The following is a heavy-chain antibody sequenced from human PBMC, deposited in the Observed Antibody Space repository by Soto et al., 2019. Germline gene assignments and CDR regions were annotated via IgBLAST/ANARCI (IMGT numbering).Heavy chain of an antibody. CDR3: AGDHAVGGWFRFDY. CDR2: ISAYDGDT. D-gene: IGHD6-19*01. J-gene: IGHJ4*02. Sequence: QVQLVQSGAEVKKPGASVKVSCKASGYIFNRYGISWVRQAPGQGLEWMGWISAYDGDTNYAQQLQGRVTLTTETSTSTAYMELRNLRSDDTAMYYWAGDHAVGGWFRFDYWGQGTLVTVSS. V-gene: IGHV1-18*01. CDR1: GYIFNRYG.